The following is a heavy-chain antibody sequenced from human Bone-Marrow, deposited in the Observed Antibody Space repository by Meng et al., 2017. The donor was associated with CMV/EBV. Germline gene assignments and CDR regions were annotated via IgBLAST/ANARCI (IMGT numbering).Heavy chain of an antibody. CDR1: GFTFDDYG. J-gene: IGHJ4*02. CDR3: ARVPVYDYVSRFDY. CDR2: INWNGGST. D-gene: IGHD3-16*01. V-gene: IGHV3-20*04. Sequence: GESLKISCAASGFTFDDYGMSWVRQAPGKGLEWVSGINWNGGSTGYADSVKGRFTISRDNAKNSLYLQMNSLRAEDTALYYCARVPVYDYVSRFDYWGQRTLVTVSS.